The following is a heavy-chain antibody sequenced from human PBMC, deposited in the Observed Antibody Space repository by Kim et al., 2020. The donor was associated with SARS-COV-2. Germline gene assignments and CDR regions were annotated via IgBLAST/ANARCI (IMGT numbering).Heavy chain of an antibody. V-gene: IGHV1-3*01. D-gene: IGHD3-10*01. Sequence: YYKKFQGRVTITRDTSASTAYMELSSLRSEDTAVYYCARVYYGSGSYFDYWGQGTLVTVSS. CDR3: ARVYYGSGSYFDY. J-gene: IGHJ4*02.